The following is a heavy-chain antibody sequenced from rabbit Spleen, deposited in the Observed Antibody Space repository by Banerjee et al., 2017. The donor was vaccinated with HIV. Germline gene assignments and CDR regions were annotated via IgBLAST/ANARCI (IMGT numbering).Heavy chain of an antibody. J-gene: IGHJ4*01. CDR1: GFSFSSSCY. CDR2: IYGGSGDWS. Sequence: QEQLEESGGDLVKPEGSLTLTCTASGFSFSSSCYMCWVRQAPGKGLEWIACIYGGSGDWSAYANWAKGRFTISKTSSTTVTLQMTSLTAADTATYFCARDLTDVIGWNFGWWGPGTLVTVS. D-gene: IGHD1-1*01. V-gene: IGHV1S45*01. CDR3: ARDLTDVIGWNFGW.